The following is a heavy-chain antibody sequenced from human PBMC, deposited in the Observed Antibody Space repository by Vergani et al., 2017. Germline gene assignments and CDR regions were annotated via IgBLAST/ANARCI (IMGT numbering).Heavy chain of an antibody. CDR3: ASGKYYSXSTSHFRGRYFDV. J-gene: IGHJ2*01. V-gene: IGHV4-39*01. D-gene: IGHD3-16*01. Sequence: QMQLQESGPGLVKASETLALTCTVSGDSIIRRSYYWGWIRQPPGKGLEWIGSIYNSGNGDSSSSLKSRVTISADTSKNQFSLRLTSVTAADTAVYYCASGKYYSXSTSHFRGRYFDVWGRGTLVTVPS. CDR1: GDSIIRRSYY. CDR2: IYNSGNG.